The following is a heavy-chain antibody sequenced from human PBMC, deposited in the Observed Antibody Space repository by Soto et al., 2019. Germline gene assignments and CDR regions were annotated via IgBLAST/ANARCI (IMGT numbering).Heavy chain of an antibody. D-gene: IGHD3-10*01. J-gene: IGHJ6*03. CDR2: TYYRSKWYN. CDR1: GDSVSSNRAA. V-gene: IGHV6-1*01. Sequence: LSQTLSLTCRISGDSVSSNRAAWNWIRQSPSRGLEWLGRTYYRSKWYNEYAPSLKSRMTINSDTSKNQFSLQLTSVTPEDTAVNYWANGMRLRGNHYMDGWGKG. CDR3: ANGMRLRGNHYMDG.